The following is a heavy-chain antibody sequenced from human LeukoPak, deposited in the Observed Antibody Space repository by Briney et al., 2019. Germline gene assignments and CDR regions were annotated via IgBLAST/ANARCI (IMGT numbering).Heavy chain of an antibody. CDR1: GFTLSNYA. CDR2: ISSSGVSR. V-gene: IGHV3-23*01. Sequence: PGGSLRLSCSASGFTLSNYAMSWVRQAPGKGLECVSGISSSGVSRYYADSVRGRFTISRDNSKNTLYLQMNSLRIEYTAVYYCAGDDENPLFDYWGQGTLVTVSS. J-gene: IGHJ4*02. D-gene: IGHD1-14*01. CDR3: AGDDENPLFDY.